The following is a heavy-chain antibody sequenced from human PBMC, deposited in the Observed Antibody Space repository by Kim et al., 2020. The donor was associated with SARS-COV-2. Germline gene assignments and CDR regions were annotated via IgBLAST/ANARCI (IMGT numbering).Heavy chain of an antibody. CDR2: ISSSGSKI. V-gene: IGHV3-48*03. Sequence: GGSLRLSCTASGFTFCSYEMNWVRQAPGKGLEWVSYISSSGSKIYYADSVKGRFTISRDNAKNSLYLQMNSLRAEDTAVYYCARDDFRDNFDYWGQGTLVTVSS. CDR3: ARDDFRDNFDY. CDR1: GFTFCSYE. J-gene: IGHJ4*02.